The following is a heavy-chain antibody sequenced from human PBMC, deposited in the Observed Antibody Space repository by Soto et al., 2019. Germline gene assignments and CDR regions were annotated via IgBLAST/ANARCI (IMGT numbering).Heavy chain of an antibody. V-gene: IGHV1-69*13. Sequence: SVKVSCKASGGTFSSYAISWVRQAPGQGLEWMGGIIPIFGTANYAQKFQGRVTITADESTSTAYMELSSLRSEDTAVYYCAREVALVITIGNWFDPWGQGTLVTVSS. CDR2: IIPIFGTA. D-gene: IGHD3-22*01. CDR1: GGTFSSYA. J-gene: IGHJ5*02. CDR3: AREVALVITIGNWFDP.